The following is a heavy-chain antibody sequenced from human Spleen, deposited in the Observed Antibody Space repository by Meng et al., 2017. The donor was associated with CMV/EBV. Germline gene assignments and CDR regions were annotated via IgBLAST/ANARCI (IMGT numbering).Heavy chain of an antibody. CDR3: AKDDSAYFDFRSGYSTPPDY. D-gene: IGHD3-3*01. V-gene: IGHV3-48*04. CDR1: GFNFNIYS. Sequence: GESLKISCAASGFNFNIYSMNWVRQAPGKGLEWVSHISGGTTYSMYYADSVKGRFTISRDNAKNSLYLQINSLRVEDTAVYYCAKDDSAYFDFRSGYSTPPDYWGQGTLVTVSS. J-gene: IGHJ4*02. CDR2: ISGGTTYSM.